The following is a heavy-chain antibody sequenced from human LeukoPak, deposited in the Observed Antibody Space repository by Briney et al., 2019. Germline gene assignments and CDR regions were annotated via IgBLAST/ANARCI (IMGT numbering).Heavy chain of an antibody. D-gene: IGHD3-22*01. CDR3: ARDRNPQRYYYDSSGYLYYFDY. CDR2: ISYDGSNK. V-gene: IGHV3-30-3*01. J-gene: IGHJ4*02. Sequence: PGGSLRLSCAASGFTFSSYAMHWVRQAPGKGLEWVAVISYDGSNKYYADSVKGRFTISRDNSKNTLYLQMNSLRAEDTAVYYCARDRNPQRYYYDSSGYLYYFDYWGQGTLVTASS. CDR1: GFTFSSYA.